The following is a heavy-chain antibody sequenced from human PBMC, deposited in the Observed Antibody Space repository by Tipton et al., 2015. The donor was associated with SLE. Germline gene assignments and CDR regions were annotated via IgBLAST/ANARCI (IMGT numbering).Heavy chain of an antibody. CDR1: GFTFSPYS. Sequence: SLRLSCAASGFTFSPYSMTWVRQAPGKGLEWISYISSSGSTMYYADSVKGRFTISRDNAKNSLYLHMNSLRAEDTAVYYCAGGLGNFDYWGQGTLVTVSS. CDR3: AGGLGNFDY. D-gene: IGHD3/OR15-3a*01. CDR2: ISSSGSTM. V-gene: IGHV3-48*01. J-gene: IGHJ4*02.